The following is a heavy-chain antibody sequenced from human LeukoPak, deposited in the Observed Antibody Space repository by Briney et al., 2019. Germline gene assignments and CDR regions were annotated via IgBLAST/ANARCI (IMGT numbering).Heavy chain of an antibody. J-gene: IGHJ4*02. D-gene: IGHD2-2*01. V-gene: IGHV4-61*02. CDR2: IYTSGST. Sequence: PSQTLSLTCTVSGGSISSGSYYWSWIRQPAGKGLEWIGRIYTSGSTNYNPSLKSRVTISVDTSKNQFSLKLSSVTAADTAVYYCARGRVPAAYFDYWGQGTLVTVSS. CDR3: ARGRVPAAYFDY. CDR1: GGSISSGSYY.